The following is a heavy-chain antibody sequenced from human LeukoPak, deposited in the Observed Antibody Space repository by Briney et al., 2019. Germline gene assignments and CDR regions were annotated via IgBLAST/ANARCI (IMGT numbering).Heavy chain of an antibody. D-gene: IGHD6-6*01. CDR3: ARGKVYSSSSMLVFDY. Sequence: GGSLRLSCAASGFAFSSYAMTWVRQAPGKGLEWVSGIGSGTNGRTYYADSVKGRFSISRDNSKNTLYLQMGSLRAEDMAVYYCARGKVYSSSSMLVFDYWGQGTLVTVSS. V-gene: IGHV3-23*01. CDR2: IGSGTNGRT. CDR1: GFAFSSYA. J-gene: IGHJ4*02.